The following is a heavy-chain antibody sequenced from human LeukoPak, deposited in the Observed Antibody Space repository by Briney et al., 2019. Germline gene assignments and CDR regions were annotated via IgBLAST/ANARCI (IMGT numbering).Heavy chain of an antibody. J-gene: IGHJ4*02. Sequence: GASVKVSCKASGYTFTCYYMHWVRQAPGQGLEWMARINPNSGGTNYAQKFQGRVTMTRDTSISTAYMELSRLRSDDTAVYYCARIMDIVATIAAGLDYWGQGTLVTVSS. CDR3: ARIMDIVATIAAGLDY. CDR1: GYTFTCYY. V-gene: IGHV1-2*06. D-gene: IGHD5-12*01. CDR2: INPNSGGT.